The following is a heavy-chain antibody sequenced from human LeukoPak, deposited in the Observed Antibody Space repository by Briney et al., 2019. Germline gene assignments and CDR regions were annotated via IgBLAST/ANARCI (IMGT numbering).Heavy chain of an antibody. CDR2: IYYSGST. J-gene: IGHJ5*02. CDR3: ARLKRGLRLNWFDP. V-gene: IGHV4-31*03. D-gene: IGHD4-17*01. Sequence: SQTLSLTCTVSGDSISSANYYWSWIRQHPGKGLEWIGYIYYSGSTYHSPSLKNRITISLDMSKNQFSLKLSSVTAADTAVYYCARLKRGLRLNWFDPWGQGTLVSVSS. CDR1: GDSISSANYY.